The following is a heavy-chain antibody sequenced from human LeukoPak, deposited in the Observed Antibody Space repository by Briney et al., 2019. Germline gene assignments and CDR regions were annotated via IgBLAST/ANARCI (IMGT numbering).Heavy chain of an antibody. Sequence: GGSLRLSCAASGFTFGSYAMSWVRQTPGKSLEWVSIITNGGVTTYYADSVRGRFTISRDNSKNMLYLQMNSLRAEDTAVYYCTTGGSVIVAGTRAFDIWGQGTMVTVSS. CDR3: TTGGSVIVAGTRAFDI. J-gene: IGHJ3*02. CDR2: ITNGGVTT. D-gene: IGHD5-12*01. CDR1: GFTFGSYA. V-gene: IGHV3-23*01.